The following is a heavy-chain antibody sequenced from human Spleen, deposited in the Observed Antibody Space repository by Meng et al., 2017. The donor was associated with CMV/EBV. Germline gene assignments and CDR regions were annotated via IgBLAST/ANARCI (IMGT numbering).Heavy chain of an antibody. D-gene: IGHD3-3*01. CDR3: AGFGVTITNGLDV. V-gene: IGHV3-21*01. J-gene: IGHJ6*02. CDR1: GFTLSTYN. Sequence: GGSLRLSCAASGFTLSTYNTHWVRQAPGKGLEWVSSISSSGNYIYYADSVKGRFTISRDNGKNTLYLHISSLRVEDTAVYYCAGFGVTITNGLDVWGQGTTVTVSS. CDR2: ISSSGNYI.